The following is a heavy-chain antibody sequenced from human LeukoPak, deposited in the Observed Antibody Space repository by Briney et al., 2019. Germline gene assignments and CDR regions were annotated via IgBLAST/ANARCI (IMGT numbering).Heavy chain of an antibody. CDR1: GFTFSSYA. Sequence: GGSLRLSCAASGFTFSSYAMSWVRQAPGKGLEWVGKIGADGSEKYYVDSLKGRFTLARDNALNSLYLQMNNLRDEDTAVYYCVRGGANRFDRWGQGILVAVSS. V-gene: IGHV3-7*01. CDR3: VRGGANRFDR. D-gene: IGHD1-26*01. J-gene: IGHJ4*02. CDR2: IGADGSEK.